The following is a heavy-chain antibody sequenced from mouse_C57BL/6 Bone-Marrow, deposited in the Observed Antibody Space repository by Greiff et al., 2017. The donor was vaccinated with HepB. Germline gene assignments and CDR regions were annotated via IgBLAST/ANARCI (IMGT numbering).Heavy chain of an antibody. V-gene: IGHV1-55*01. Sequence: VQLQQPGAELVKPGASVKMSCKASGYTFTSYWITWVKQRPGQGLEWIGDIYPGSGSTNYNEKFKSKATLTVDTSSSTAYMQLSSLTSEDSAVYYCARTSLLRESGGFAYWGQGTLVTVSA. CDR3: ARTSLLRESGGFAY. J-gene: IGHJ3*01. CDR2: IYPGSGST. CDR1: GYTFTSYW. D-gene: IGHD1-2*01.